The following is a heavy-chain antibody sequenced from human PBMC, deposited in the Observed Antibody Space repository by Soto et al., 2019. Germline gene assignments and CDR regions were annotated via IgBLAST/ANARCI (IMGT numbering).Heavy chain of an antibody. CDR3: AAAEDYAGAFDI. CDR2: IYHSGST. J-gene: IGHJ3*02. V-gene: IGHV4-30-2*01. D-gene: IGHD4-17*01. Sequence: SETLSLTCAVSGGSISIGGYSWSWIRQPPGKGLDWIGYIYHSGSTYYNPSLKNRVTISVDRSKNQFSLKLRSVTAADTALYYCAAAEDYAGAFDIWGQGTMVTVSS. CDR1: GGSISIGGYS.